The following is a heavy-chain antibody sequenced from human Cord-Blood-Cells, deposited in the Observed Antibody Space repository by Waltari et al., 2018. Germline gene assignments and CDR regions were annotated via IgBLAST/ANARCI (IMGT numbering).Heavy chain of an antibody. Sequence: QVQLVQSGAEVKKRGASVKVSCKVSGYTLTELAMSWFRLAPGKGLEWMGGFDPEDGETIYAQKFQGRVTMTEDTSTDTAYMELSSLRSEDTAVYYCATNTPPYDSSGYYFDYWGQGTLVTVSS. J-gene: IGHJ4*02. CDR2: FDPEDGET. CDR1: GYTLTELA. CDR3: ATNTPPYDSSGYYFDY. D-gene: IGHD3-22*01. V-gene: IGHV1-24*01.